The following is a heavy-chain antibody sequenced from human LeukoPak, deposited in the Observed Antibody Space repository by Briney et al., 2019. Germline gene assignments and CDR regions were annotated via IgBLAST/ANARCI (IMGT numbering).Heavy chain of an antibody. CDR1: GGSISSSNW. CDR3: ARMSGFWSGHNGDYYYYGMDV. J-gene: IGHJ6*02. D-gene: IGHD3-3*01. Sequence: PSETLSLTCAVSGGSISSSNWWSWVRQPPGKGLEWIGEIYHSGSTNYNPSLKSRVTISVDTSKNQFSLKLSSVTAADTAVYYCARMSGFWSGHNGDYYYYGMDVWGQGTTVTVSS. V-gene: IGHV4-4*02. CDR2: IYHSGST.